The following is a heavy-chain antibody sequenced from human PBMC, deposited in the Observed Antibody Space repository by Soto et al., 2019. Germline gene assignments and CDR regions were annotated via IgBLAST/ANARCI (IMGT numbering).Heavy chain of an antibody. J-gene: IGHJ6*02. CDR3: ARALYCISTSCYDDYYYYGMDV. Sequence: SVKVSCKASGGTFSSYAISWVRQAPGQGLEWMGGIIPIFGTANYAQKFQGRVTITADESTSTAYMELSSLRSEDTAVYYCARALYCISTSCYDDYYYYGMDVWGQGTTVTVSS. D-gene: IGHD2-2*01. V-gene: IGHV1-69*13. CDR1: GGTFSSYA. CDR2: IIPIFGTA.